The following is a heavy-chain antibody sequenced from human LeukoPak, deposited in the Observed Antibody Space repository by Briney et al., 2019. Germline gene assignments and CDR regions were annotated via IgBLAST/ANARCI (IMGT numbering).Heavy chain of an antibody. CDR1: GFTFSNYG. V-gene: IGHV3-30*18. Sequence: PGRSLRLSCVTSGFTFSNYGMHWVRQLPGKGLEWVAVISYDSEGDYHVDSVKGRFTISRDNSKNTLYLQMNSLRAEDTAVYYCAKKSHTVDPTYAFDIWGQGTMVTVSS. D-gene: IGHD4-23*01. CDR2: ISYDSEGD. J-gene: IGHJ3*02. CDR3: AKKSHTVDPTYAFDI.